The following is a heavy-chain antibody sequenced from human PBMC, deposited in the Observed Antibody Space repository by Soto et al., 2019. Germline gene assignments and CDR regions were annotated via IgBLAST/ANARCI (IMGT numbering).Heavy chain of an antibody. V-gene: IGHV1-24*01. D-gene: IGHD3-3*01. CDR1: GYTLTELS. Sequence: ASVKVSCKVSGYTLTELSMHWVRQAPGKGLEWMGGFDPEDGETIYAQKFQGRVTMTEETSTATAYMGLSSLRTEETAVYYWATALLRPNGGGGLEWPPETHYYYYGMDVWGQGTTVTVSS. J-gene: IGHJ6*02. CDR2: FDPEDGET. CDR3: ATALLRPNGGGGLEWPPETHYYYYGMDV.